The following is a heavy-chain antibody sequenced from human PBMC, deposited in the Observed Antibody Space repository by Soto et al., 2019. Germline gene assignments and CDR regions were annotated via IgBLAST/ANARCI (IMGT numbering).Heavy chain of an antibody. CDR1: GGTFSSYA. CDR2: IIPIFGTA. J-gene: IGHJ6*02. Sequence: ASVKVSCKASGGTFSSYAISWVRQAPGQGLEWMGGIIPIFGTANYAQKFQGRVTITADESTSTAYMELSSLRSEDTAVYYCAREGFIVVVPAASKAYYYYGMDVWGQGTTVTVYS. V-gene: IGHV1-69*13. CDR3: AREGFIVVVPAASKAYYYYGMDV. D-gene: IGHD2-2*01.